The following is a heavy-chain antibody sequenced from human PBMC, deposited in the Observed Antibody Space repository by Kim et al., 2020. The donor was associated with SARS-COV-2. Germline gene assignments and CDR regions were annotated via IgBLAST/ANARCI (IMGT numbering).Heavy chain of an antibody. CDR2: IWYDGSNK. J-gene: IGHJ6*02. V-gene: IGHV3-33*01. CDR1: GFTFSSYG. D-gene: IGHD6-13*01. CDR3: ARGPSSSWYSSIVEYYYYGMDV. Sequence: GGSLRLSCAASGFTFSSYGMHWVRQAPGKGLEWVAVIWYDGSNKYYADSVKGRFTISRDNSKNTLYLQMNSLRAEDTAVYYCARGPSSSWYSSIVEYYYYGMDVWGQGTTVTVSS.